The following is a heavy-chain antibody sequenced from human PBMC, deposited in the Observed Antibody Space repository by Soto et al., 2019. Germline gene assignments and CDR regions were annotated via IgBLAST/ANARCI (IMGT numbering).Heavy chain of an antibody. CDR2: IDPGDTYA. CDR3: ARIYCTTTTCDSWFDP. J-gene: IGHJ5*02. Sequence: GTSRKGTCARFGYNFTTFWISCVRHMPGIVLEGMGRIDPGDTYATYSPAFQGHVTISAEKATSTAYLQWSSLKASDTAMYFCARIYCTTTTCDSWFDPWGQGTLVSVSA. V-gene: IGHV5-10-1*01. CDR1: GYNFTTFW. D-gene: IGHD2-2*01.